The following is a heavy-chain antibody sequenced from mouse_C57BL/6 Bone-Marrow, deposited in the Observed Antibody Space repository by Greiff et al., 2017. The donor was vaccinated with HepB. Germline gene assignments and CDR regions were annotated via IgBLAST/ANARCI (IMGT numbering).Heavy chain of an antibody. CDR3: ARQLRLRHYYAMDY. Sequence: VHLVESGPGLVAPSQSLSITCTVSGFSLTSYAISWVRQPPGKGLEWLGVIWTGGGTNYNSALKSRLSISKDNSKSQVFLKMNSLQTDDTARYYWARQLRLRHYYAMDYWGQGTSVTVSS. V-gene: IGHV2-9-1*01. CDR1: GFSLTSYA. CDR2: IWTGGGT. D-gene: IGHD3-2*02. J-gene: IGHJ4*01.